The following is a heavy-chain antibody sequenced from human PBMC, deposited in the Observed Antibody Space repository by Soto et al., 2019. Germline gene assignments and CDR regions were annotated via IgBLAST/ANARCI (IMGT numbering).Heavy chain of an antibody. CDR1: GYTFTSYY. Sequence: ASVKVSCKASGYTFTSYYMHWVRQAPGQGLEWMGIINPSGGSTSYAQKFQGRVTMARDTSTSTVYMELSSLRSEDTAVYYCARDGNPPGIAAAGIGYYGMDVWGQGTTVTVSS. D-gene: IGHD6-13*01. J-gene: IGHJ6*02. CDR2: INPSGGST. CDR3: ARDGNPPGIAAAGIGYYGMDV. V-gene: IGHV1-46*01.